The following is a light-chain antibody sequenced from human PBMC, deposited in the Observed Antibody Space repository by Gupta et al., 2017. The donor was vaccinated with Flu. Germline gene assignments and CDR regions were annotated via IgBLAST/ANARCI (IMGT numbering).Light chain of an antibody. Sequence: SPGTLSLSPGERATLSCRASQSVRNYLAWYQQKPGQSPRLLIYGASSRATGIPDRFSGSWSGTDFTLTINRLEPEDFAVYYCQQYGGSPTFGQGTKVEIK. CDR1: QSVRNY. CDR2: GAS. V-gene: IGKV3-20*01. J-gene: IGKJ1*01. CDR3: QQYGGSPT.